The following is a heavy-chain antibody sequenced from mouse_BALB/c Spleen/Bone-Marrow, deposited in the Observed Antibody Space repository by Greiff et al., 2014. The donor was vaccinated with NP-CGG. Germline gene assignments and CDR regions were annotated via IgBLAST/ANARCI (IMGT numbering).Heavy chain of an antibody. CDR2: IYPGDGGT. J-gene: IGHJ4*01. V-gene: IGHV1-87*01. Sequence: VQLQQSGAELARPGASVKLSCKASGYTFTSYWMQWVKQRPGQGLEWIGAIYPGDGGTRYTQKFKGKATLTADKSSSTAYMQLSSLASEDSAVYYCARYYYAMDYWGQGTSVTVSS. CDR1: GYTFTSYW. CDR3: ARYYYAMDY.